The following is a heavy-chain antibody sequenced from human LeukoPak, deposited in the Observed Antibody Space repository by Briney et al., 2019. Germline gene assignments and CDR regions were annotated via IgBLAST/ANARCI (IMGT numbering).Heavy chain of an antibody. CDR1: GFTFSSYW. D-gene: IGHD4-17*01. J-gene: IGHJ4*02. V-gene: IGHV3-7*02. Sequence: GGSLRLSCAASGFTFSSYWMSWVRQAPGKGLEWVANIEPDGSEKYYVDSVKGRFSISRDNSQKTLYLQMNGLRPDDTAVYYCARQKITVTVSLDYWGQGTLVTVSS. CDR2: IEPDGSEK. CDR3: ARQKITVTVSLDY.